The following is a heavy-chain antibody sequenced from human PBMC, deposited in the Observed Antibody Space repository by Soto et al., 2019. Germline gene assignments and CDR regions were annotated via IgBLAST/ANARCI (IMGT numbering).Heavy chain of an antibody. Sequence: PSETLSLTCTVSGGSIRSTNHYWGWIRQPPGKGLEWIGDIYYSGMTRYNPSLKSRVTISVDTSMNQFSLKMSSVTAADTAVYYCARHGYYYDSTGYYYFVWGQGTVVTVSS. D-gene: IGHD3-22*01. CDR3: ARHGYYYDSTGYYYFV. J-gene: IGHJ4*02. CDR1: GGSIRSTNHY. CDR2: IYYSGMT. V-gene: IGHV4-39*01.